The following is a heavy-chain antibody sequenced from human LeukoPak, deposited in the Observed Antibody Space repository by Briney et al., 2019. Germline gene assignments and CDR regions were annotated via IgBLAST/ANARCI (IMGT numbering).Heavy chain of an antibody. V-gene: IGHV4-39*07. Sequence: SETLSLTCTVSGGSINSGDYYWVWIRQPPGKGLEWIGSIYYSGSTSYNPSLKSRVTMTVDTSKSQFSLKLSSVTAADTAVYYCARAKRSITMGNGFDPWGQGTLVTVSS. J-gene: IGHJ5*02. CDR1: GGSINSGDYY. CDR3: ARAKRSITMGNGFDP. CDR2: IYYSGST. D-gene: IGHD3-10*01.